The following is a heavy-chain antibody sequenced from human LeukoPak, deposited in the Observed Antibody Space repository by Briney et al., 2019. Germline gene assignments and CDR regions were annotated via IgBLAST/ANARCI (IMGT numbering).Heavy chain of an antibody. D-gene: IGHD5-12*01. CDR3: ATAIRGYSGYDPFDY. CDR2: FDPEDGET. CDR1: GYTLTELS. J-gene: IGHJ4*02. Sequence: GASVKVSCKVSGYTLTELSTHWVRQAPGKGLEWMGGFDPEDGETIYAQKFQGRVTMTEDTSTDTAYMELSSLRSEDTAVYYCATAIRGYSGYDPFDYWGQGTLVTVSS. V-gene: IGHV1-24*01.